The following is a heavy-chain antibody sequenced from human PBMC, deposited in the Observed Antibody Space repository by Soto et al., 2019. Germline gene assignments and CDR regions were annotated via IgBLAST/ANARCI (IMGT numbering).Heavy chain of an antibody. D-gene: IGHD3-22*01. CDR1: GFTFSSYA. CDR3: AREGYYYDSSGYGFDY. CDR2: ISYDGSNK. J-gene: IGHJ4*02. V-gene: IGHV3-30-3*01. Sequence: GGSLRLSCAVSGFTFSSYAMHWVRQAPGKGLEWVAVISYDGSNKYYADSVKGRFTISRDNSKNTLYLQMNSLRAEDTAVYCCAREGYYYDSSGYGFDYWGQGTLVTVSS.